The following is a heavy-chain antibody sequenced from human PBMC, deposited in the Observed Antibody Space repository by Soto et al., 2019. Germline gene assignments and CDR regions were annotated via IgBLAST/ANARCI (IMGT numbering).Heavy chain of an antibody. CDR2: INAGNGNT. CDR1: GYTFSDYA. J-gene: IGHJ6*02. V-gene: IGHV1-3*01. Sequence: ASVKVSCKASGYTFSDYAIHWVRQAPGQRPEWMGWINAGNGNTKYSQKFQGRVTITRDTSASTAYMELSSLRSEDTAVYYCARDPSYYGMDVWGQGTTVTVSS. CDR3: ARDPSYYGMDV.